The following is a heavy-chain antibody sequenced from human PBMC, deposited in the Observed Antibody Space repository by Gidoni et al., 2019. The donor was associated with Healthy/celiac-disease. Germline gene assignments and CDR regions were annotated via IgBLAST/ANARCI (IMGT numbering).Heavy chain of an antibody. CDR2: IYPGDPDT. CDR3: RTYYYGSGTPSHFDD. V-gene: IGHV5-51*01. J-gene: IGHJ4*02. Sequence: EVQLVQSGAEVKKPGESLKISCKGSGYSFTSYWIGWVRQMPGKGLEWMGIIYPGDPDTRYSPSFQGQVTISADKSISTAYLQWSSLKASDTAMYYCRTYYYGSGTPSHFDDWGQGTLVTVSS. CDR1: GYSFTSYW. D-gene: IGHD3-10*01.